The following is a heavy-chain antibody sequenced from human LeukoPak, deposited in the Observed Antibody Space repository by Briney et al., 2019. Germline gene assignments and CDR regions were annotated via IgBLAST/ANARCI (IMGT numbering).Heavy chain of an antibody. J-gene: IGHJ4*02. Sequence: GGSLRLSCVASGFTFSTYTMNWVRQAPGKGLEWVSVISGSGGSTDYADSVKGRFTISRDNSKNTLYLQMNSLRAEDTAVYYCAKQHNYGYFEYWGQGTLVTVSS. V-gene: IGHV3-23*01. CDR2: ISGSGGST. D-gene: IGHD5-18*01. CDR3: AKQHNYGYFEY. CDR1: GFTFSTYT.